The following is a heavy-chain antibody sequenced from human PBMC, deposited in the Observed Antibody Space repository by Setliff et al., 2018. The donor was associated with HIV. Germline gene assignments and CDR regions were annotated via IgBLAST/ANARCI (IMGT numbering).Heavy chain of an antibody. CDR2: INPGSGDT. CDR3: ARGGNDWNQPADY. CDR1: GYTFAAYY. J-gene: IGHJ4*02. D-gene: IGHD1-1*01. V-gene: IGHV1-2*02. Sequence: ASVKVSCKASGYTFAAYYIHWLRQAPGQGLEWMGWINPGSGDTSDAQGVRGRLTMTGDTSTTTVYMELRSLRSDDTAVYFCARGGNDWNQPADYWGQGTLVTVSS.